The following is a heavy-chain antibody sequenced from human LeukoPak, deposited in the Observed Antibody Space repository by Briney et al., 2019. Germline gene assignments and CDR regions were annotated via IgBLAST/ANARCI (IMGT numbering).Heavy chain of an antibody. V-gene: IGHV3-33*08. Sequence: GGSLRLSCAASGFAFSDYSMNWVRQAPGKGLEWVAVIWYDGSNKYYADSVKGRFTISRDNSKNTLYLQMNSLRAEDTAVYYCARGDYDSSGYYPYYFDYWGQGTLVTVSS. CDR1: GFAFSDYS. CDR3: ARGDYDSSGYYPYYFDY. CDR2: IWYDGSNK. D-gene: IGHD3-22*01. J-gene: IGHJ4*02.